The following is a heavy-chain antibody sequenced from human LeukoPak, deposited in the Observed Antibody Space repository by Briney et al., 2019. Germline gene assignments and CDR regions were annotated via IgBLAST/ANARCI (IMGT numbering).Heavy chain of an antibody. Sequence: PSETLSLTCTVSGGSISSSSYYWGWIRQPPGKGLEWIGNIYYNGDTYYNPFLKSRVTISVDTSKNQFSLKLSSVTAADTAVYYCARSIVPGTRKIDYWGQGTLVTVSS. CDR3: ARSIVPGTRKIDY. J-gene: IGHJ4*02. D-gene: IGHD6-19*01. CDR2: IYYNGDT. CDR1: GGSISSSSYY. V-gene: IGHV4-39*01.